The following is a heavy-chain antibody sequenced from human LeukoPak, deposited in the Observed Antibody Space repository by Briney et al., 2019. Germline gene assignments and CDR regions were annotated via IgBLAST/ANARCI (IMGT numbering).Heavy chain of an antibody. D-gene: IGHD2-2*01. CDR1: GFSFSSYA. Sequence: GGSLRLPCAASGFSFSSYAMSWVRQAPGKGLEWVSVISGSGGSTYYADSVKGRFTISRDNSKNTLYLQMNSLRAEDTAVYYCAKVVGSYCSSATCYNDYWGQGTLVTVSS. CDR2: ISGSGGST. CDR3: AKVVGSYCSSATCYNDY. V-gene: IGHV3-23*01. J-gene: IGHJ4*02.